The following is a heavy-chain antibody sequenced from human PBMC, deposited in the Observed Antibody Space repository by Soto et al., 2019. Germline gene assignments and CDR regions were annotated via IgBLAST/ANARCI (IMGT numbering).Heavy chain of an antibody. D-gene: IGHD3-10*01. J-gene: IGHJ6*03. CDR1: GGSFSGYY. Sequence: SETLSLTCAVYGGSFSGYYWSWIRQPPGKGLEWIGEINHSGSTNYNPSLKSRVTISVDTSKNQFSLKLSSVTAADTAVYYCARTRGTAPRRGYYMDVWGKGTTVTVSS. CDR3: ARTRGTAPRRGYYMDV. CDR2: INHSGST. V-gene: IGHV4-34*01.